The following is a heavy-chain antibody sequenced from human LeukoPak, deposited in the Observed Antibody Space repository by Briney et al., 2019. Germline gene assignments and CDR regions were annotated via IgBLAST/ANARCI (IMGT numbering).Heavy chain of an antibody. J-gene: IGHJ6*02. V-gene: IGHV1-8*01. Sequence: ASVKVSCKASGYTFTSYDINWVRQATGQGLEWMGWMNPNSGNTGYAQKFQGRVTMTRNTSISTAYMELSSLRSEDTAVYYCARGGGRTTVVTPGYYYYGMDVWGQGTRVTVSS. D-gene: IGHD4-23*01. CDR1: GYTFTSYD. CDR2: MNPNSGNT. CDR3: ARGGGRTTVVTPGYYYYGMDV.